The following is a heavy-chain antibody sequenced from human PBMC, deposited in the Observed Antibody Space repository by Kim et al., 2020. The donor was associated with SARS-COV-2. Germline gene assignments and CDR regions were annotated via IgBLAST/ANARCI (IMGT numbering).Heavy chain of an antibody. CDR2: ISSSSSYI. V-gene: IGHV3-21*01. CDR1: GFTFSSYS. D-gene: IGHD5-12*01. J-gene: IGHJ6*01. Sequence: GGSLRLSCAASGFTFSSYSMNWVRQAPGKGLEWVSSISSSSSYIYYADSVKGRFTISRDNAKNSLYLQMNSLRAEDTAVYYCARDEGGYERQPPSVFKNYYYGMDV. CDR3: ARDEGGYERQPPSVFKNYYYGMDV.